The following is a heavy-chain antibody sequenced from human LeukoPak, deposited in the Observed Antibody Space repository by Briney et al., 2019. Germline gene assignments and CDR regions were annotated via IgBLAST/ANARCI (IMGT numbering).Heavy chain of an antibody. J-gene: IGHJ6*02. CDR1: GGSISSYY. V-gene: IGHV4-59*01. Sequence: SETLFLTCTVSGGSISSYYWSRIRQPPGKGLEWIGYIYYSGSTNYNPSLKSRVTISVDTSKNQFSLKLSSVTAADTAVYYCAIGPLTYYDFWSGYPYYYYGMDVWGQGTTVTVSS. CDR2: IYYSGST. D-gene: IGHD3-3*01. CDR3: AIGPLTYYDFWSGYPYYYYGMDV.